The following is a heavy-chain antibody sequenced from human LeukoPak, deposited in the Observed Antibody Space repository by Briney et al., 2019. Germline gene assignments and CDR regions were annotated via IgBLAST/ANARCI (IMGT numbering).Heavy chain of an antibody. D-gene: IGHD3-10*01. CDR2: INPNTGDI. J-gene: IGHJ4*02. Sequence: GASVKVSCKASGYIFTAYYMHWVRQAPGQGLEWMGWINPNTGDINYAQKFQGRVTVTRDTSINTVYMGLTRLRSDDTAVYYCATGPPLTMVREGPFDYWGQGTLVTVSS. CDR3: ATGPPLTMVREGPFDY. CDR1: GYIFTAYY. V-gene: IGHV1-2*02.